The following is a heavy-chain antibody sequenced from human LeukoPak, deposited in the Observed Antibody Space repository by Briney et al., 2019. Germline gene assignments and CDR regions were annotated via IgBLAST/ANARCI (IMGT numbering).Heavy chain of an antibody. D-gene: IGHD4-11*01. J-gene: IGHJ1*01. CDR3: ATYSTRNAREFQS. V-gene: IGHV3-15*01. Sequence: GGSLRLSCAASGFTFSNAWMSWVRQAPGKGLEWVGRIKSKTDGGTTDYAAPVKGRFTISRDDSKNTLYLQMNSLRVEDTAVYYCATYSTRNAREFQSWGQGTLVTVSS. CDR2: IKSKTDGGTT. CDR1: GFTFSNAW.